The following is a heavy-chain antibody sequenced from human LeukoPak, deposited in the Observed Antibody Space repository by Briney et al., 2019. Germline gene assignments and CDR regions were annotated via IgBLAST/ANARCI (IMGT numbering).Heavy chain of an antibody. D-gene: IGHD4/OR15-4a*01. J-gene: IGHJ4*02. V-gene: IGHV3-30*02. CDR1: GFSFNNYG. CDR3: AKDLTIDY. CDR2: IRYDGSNK. Sequence: PGGSLRLSCAASGFSFNNYGMHWVRQAPGKGLEWVAFIRYDGSNKYYADSVKGRFTISRDNSKNTLYLQMNSLRAEDTAVYYCAKDLTIDYWGQGTLVTVSS.